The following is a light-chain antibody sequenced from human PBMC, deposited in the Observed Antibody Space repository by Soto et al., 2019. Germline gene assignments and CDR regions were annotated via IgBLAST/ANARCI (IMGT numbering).Light chain of an antibody. V-gene: IGKV3-20*01. J-gene: IGKJ1*01. Sequence: IVLTQSPGTLSLSPGERATLSCTASQSVSSSSLAWYQQKPGQAPRLLIYGASSRATGIPDRFSGSGSETDFTLTISRLEPEDFAVYYCQQYGSSPPATFGQGTKVEIK. CDR1: QSVSSSS. CDR2: GAS. CDR3: QQYGSSPPAT.